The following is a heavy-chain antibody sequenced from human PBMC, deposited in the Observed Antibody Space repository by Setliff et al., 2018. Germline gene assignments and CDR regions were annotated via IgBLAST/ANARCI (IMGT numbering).Heavy chain of an antibody. CDR2: INPSNGET. J-gene: IGHJ4*02. D-gene: IGHD3-9*01. CDR1: GYTFIGHY. Sequence: ASVKVSCKASGYTFIGHYMHWVRQAPGEGLEWMGWINPSNGETKFAQKFQGRVTLARDTSLKTHYMELSNLTSDDTAIYYCARDFIWGGLTGPDYWGQGTLVTVSS. CDR3: ARDFIWGGLTGPDY. V-gene: IGHV1-2*02.